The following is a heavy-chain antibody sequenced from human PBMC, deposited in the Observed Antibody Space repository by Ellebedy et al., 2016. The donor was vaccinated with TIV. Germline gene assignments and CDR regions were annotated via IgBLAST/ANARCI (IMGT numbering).Heavy chain of an antibody. J-gene: IGHJ4*02. Sequence: PGGSLRLSCAASGFTFSSYSMNWVRQAPGKGLEWVSSISTSSSYIYYADSVKGRFAISRANANNSLYLQMNSLRAEETAVYYCARDRHVDRGDCLDYWGQGTLVTVSS. D-gene: IGHD2-21*02. CDR3: ARDRHVDRGDCLDY. CDR2: ISTSSSYI. CDR1: GFTFSSYS. V-gene: IGHV3-21*01.